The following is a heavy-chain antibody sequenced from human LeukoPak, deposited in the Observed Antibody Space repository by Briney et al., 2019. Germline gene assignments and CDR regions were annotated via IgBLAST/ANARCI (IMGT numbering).Heavy chain of an antibody. V-gene: IGHV1-58*02. CDR3: AADQAMVRGVMG. J-gene: IGHJ4*02. CDR1: GFTFTSSA. D-gene: IGHD3-10*01. Sequence: ASVKVSCKSSGFTFTSSARQWVRQARGQRLEWIGWIVVGSGNTNYAQKFQERVTITRDMSTSTAYMELSSLRSEDTAVYYCAADQAMVRGVMGWGQGTLVTVSS. CDR2: IVVGSGNT.